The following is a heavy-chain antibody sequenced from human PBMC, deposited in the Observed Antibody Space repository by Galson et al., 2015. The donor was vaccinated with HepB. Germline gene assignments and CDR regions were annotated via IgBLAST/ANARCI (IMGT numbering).Heavy chain of an antibody. J-gene: IGHJ6*02. V-gene: IGHV4-4*07. CDR3: ARGFVSTTSWYRDGMDV. D-gene: IGHD1-1*01. CDR1: GGSISSYY. CDR2: IYTSGST. Sequence: ETLSLTCTVSGGSISSYYSSWIRQPAGRGLEWIGRIYTSGSTNYNPSLKSRVAISADTSKSQFSLKLSSVTAADAAVYYCARGFVSTTSWYRDGMDVWGQGTTVTVSS.